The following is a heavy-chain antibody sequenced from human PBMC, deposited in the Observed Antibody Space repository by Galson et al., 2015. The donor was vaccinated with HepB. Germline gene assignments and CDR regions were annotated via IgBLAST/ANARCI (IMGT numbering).Heavy chain of an antibody. CDR3: ARSPAAAAFFDF. V-gene: IGHV3-33*01. Sequence: SLRLSCAASGFTFSRYAMHWVRQAPGKGLECVALRDSVKGRFTISRDYSKSTLYLQMNSLRDEDTPIYYCARSPAAAAFFDFWGQGTLLTVSS. CDR2: R. D-gene: IGHD6-13*01. CDR1: GFTFSRYA. J-gene: IGHJ4*02.